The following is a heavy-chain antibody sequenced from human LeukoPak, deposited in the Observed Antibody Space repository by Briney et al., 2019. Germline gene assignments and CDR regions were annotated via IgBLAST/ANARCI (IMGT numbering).Heavy chain of an antibody. D-gene: IGHD4-17*01. CDR3: ARSTVNYLFDY. CDR1: GGSFSGYY. Sequence: SETLSLTCAVYGGSFSGYYWSWIRQPPGKGLEWIGEINHSGSTNYNSSLKSRVTISVDTSKNQFSLKLSSVTAADTAVYYCARSTVNYLFDYWGQGTLVTVSS. J-gene: IGHJ4*02. V-gene: IGHV4-34*01. CDR2: INHSGST.